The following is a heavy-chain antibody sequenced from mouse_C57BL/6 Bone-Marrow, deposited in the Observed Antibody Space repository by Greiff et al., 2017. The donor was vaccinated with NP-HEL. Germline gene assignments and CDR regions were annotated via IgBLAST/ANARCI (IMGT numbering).Heavy chain of an antibody. CDR3: TRDNYDYDVGVYYAMDY. D-gene: IGHD2-4*01. V-gene: IGHV5-9-1*02. CDR2: ISSGGDYI. CDR1: GFTFSSYA. J-gene: IGHJ4*01. Sequence: EVMLVESGEGLVKPGGSLKLSCAASGFTFSSYAMSWVHQTPEKRLEWVAYISSGGDYIYYADTVKGRFTISRDNARNTLYLQMSSLKSEDTAMYYCTRDNYDYDVGVYYAMDYWGQGTSVTVSS.